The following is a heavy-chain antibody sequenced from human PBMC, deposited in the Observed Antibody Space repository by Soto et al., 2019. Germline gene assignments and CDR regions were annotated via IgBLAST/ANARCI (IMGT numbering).Heavy chain of an antibody. J-gene: IGHJ4*02. Sequence: KPGGSLRLSCAASGFTFSDCYMSWIRQAPGKGLEWVSYISSSSSYTNYADSVKGRFTISRDNAKNSLYLQMNSLRAEDTAVYYCARDVPEYYGSRSPRFYYWGQGTLVTVSS. CDR1: GFTFSDCY. CDR2: ISSSSSYT. V-gene: IGHV3-11*06. D-gene: IGHD3-10*01. CDR3: ARDVPEYYGSRSPRFYY.